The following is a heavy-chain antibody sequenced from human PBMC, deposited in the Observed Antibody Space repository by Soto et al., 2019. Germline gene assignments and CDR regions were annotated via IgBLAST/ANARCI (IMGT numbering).Heavy chain of an antibody. J-gene: IGHJ5*02. CDR1: GYSFTRHD. V-gene: IGHV1-8*01. CDR3: ARGAYNDYSHWFGP. D-gene: IGHD4-4*01. CDR2: MNPNSGNA. Sequence: QVQLVQSGAEVRKPGASVRVSCKATGYSFTRHDINWLRQAAGQGLEWMGWMNPNSGNAVYAQKFQGRVTMTRNTSITTAYIEVTSLKSEDTAVYFCARGAYNDYSHWFGPWGQGTLVTVSS.